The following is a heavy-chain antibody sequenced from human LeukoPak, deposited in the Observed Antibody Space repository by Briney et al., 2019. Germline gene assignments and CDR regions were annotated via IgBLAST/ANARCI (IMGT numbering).Heavy chain of an antibody. Sequence: PSETLSLTCTVSGGSISSGDYYWSWIRQPPGKGLAWIGYIYYSGSTYYNPSLKSRVTISVDTSKNQFSLKLSSVTAADTAVYYCARVEYSYAAAPFDYWGQGTLVTVSS. D-gene: IGHD5-18*01. CDR1: GGSISSGDYY. CDR3: ARVEYSYAAAPFDY. CDR2: IYYSGST. V-gene: IGHV4-30-4*01. J-gene: IGHJ4*02.